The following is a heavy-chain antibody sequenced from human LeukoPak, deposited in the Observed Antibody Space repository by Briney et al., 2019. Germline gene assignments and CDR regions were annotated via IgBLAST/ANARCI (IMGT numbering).Heavy chain of an antibody. V-gene: IGHV1-8*01. CDR1: GYTFTSYG. CDR3: ARGGAVVVPAAINGMDV. Sequence: ASVKVSCKASGYTFTSYGINWVRQATGQGLEWMGWMNPNSGNTGYAQKFQGRVTMTRNTSISTAYMELSSLRSEDTAVYYCARGGAVVVPAAINGMDVWGQGTTVTVSS. D-gene: IGHD2-2*02. J-gene: IGHJ6*02. CDR2: MNPNSGNT.